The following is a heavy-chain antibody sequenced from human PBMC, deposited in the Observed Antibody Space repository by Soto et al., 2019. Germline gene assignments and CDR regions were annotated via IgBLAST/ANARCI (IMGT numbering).Heavy chain of an antibody. J-gene: IGHJ4*02. CDR1: SGSINNYY. V-gene: IGHV4-59*08. Sequence: QVQLQESGPGLVKPSETLSLTCTVSSGSINNYYLSWIRQPHGPVLELIGYIYYSLTTTYNHSLKSRVTISVDTSKNQFSLKLSSVSAADTAVYYCARLCGYYQGLDSWGQGNLRTVSS. D-gene: IGHD3-22*01. CDR3: ARLCGYYQGLDS. CDR2: IYYSLTT.